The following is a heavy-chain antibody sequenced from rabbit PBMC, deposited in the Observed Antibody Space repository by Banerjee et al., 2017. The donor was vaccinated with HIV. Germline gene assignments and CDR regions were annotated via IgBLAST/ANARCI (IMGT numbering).Heavy chain of an antibody. D-gene: IGHD1-1*01. V-gene: IGHV1S40*01. Sequence: QSLEESGGDLVKPGASLTLTCTASEFSFSSSYYMYWVRQAPGKGLEWIACIYAASSGITYYASWAKGRFTISETSSTTLTLQMTSLTAADTATYFCARGGYSHYYVMDLWGQGTLCSVS. J-gene: IGHJ6*01. CDR1: EFSFSSSYY. CDR3: ARGGYSHYYVMDL. CDR2: IYAASSGIT.